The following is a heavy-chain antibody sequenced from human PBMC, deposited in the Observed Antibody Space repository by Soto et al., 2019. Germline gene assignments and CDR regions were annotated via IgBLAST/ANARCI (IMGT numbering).Heavy chain of an antibody. D-gene: IGHD6-19*01. J-gene: IGHJ6*02. CDR3: ARHRHSSGWFPSNSYYGMDV. V-gene: IGHV5-51*01. CDR2: IYPGDSDT. CDR1: GYSFTSYW. Sequence: GESLKISCKGSGYSFTSYWIGWVRQMPGKGLEWMGIIYPGDSDTRYSPSFQGQVTISADKSISTAYLQWSSLKASDTAMYYCARHRHSSGWFPSNSYYGMDVWGQGTTVTVSS.